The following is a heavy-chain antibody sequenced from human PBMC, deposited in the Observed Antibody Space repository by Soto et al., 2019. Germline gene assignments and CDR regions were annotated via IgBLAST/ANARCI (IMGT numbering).Heavy chain of an antibody. V-gene: IGHV4-4*02. CDR2: VYRSGST. Sequence: QVQLQESGPGLVKPSGTLSLTCAVSGGSISSDNWWNWVRQPPGQGLEWIGEVYRSGSTNNDPSLKSRVTISSDMSKNQCSLTLTSVTAADTAMYYCARNGVYALGSWGQGTLVTVSS. D-gene: IGHD4-17*01. CDR1: GGSISSDNW. J-gene: IGHJ5*02. CDR3: ARNGVYALGS.